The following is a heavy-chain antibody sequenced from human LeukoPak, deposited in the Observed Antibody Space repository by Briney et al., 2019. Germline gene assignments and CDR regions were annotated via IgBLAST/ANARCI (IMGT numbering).Heavy chain of an antibody. V-gene: IGHV1-8*01. CDR1: GYTFTSYD. CDR3: ASSSGWYGEELGSFGY. J-gene: IGHJ4*02. Sequence: GASVKVSCKASGYTFTSYDINWVRQATGQGLEWMGWMNPNSGNTGYAQKFQGRVTMTRNTSISTAYMELSSLRSEDTAVYYCASSSGWYGEELGSFGYWGQGTLVTVSS. CDR2: MNPNSGNT. D-gene: IGHD6-19*01.